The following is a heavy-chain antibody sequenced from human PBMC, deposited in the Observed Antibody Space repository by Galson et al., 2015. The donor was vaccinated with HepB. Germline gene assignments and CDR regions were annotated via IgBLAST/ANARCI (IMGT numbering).Heavy chain of an antibody. CDR2: ISADRTRT. Sequence: SLGLSCAASGFTLSDYWMHWVRHVPGQALLWVSYISADRTRTKYADSVKGRSTLSRDNAENTVYLQMNSLRAEDTAVYYCAREFAFGCGSYSTWGQGRLVTVSS. D-gene: IGHD6-19*01. J-gene: IGHJ5*02. V-gene: IGHV3-74*01. CDR3: AREFAFGCGSYST. CDR1: GFTLSDYW.